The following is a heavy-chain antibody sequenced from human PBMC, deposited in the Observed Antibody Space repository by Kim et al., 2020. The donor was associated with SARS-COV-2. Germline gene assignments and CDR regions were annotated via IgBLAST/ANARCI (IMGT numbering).Heavy chain of an antibody. D-gene: IGHD3-22*01. Sequence: SETLSLTCTVSGGSISSYYWSWIRQPPGKGLEWIGYIYYSGSTNYNPSLKSRVTISVDTSKNQCSLKLSSVTAADTAVYYCARGCDSSGYSDYWGQGTLVTVSS. V-gene: IGHV4-59*01. CDR1: GGSISSYY. CDR3: ARGCDSSGYSDY. J-gene: IGHJ4*02. CDR2: IYYSGST.